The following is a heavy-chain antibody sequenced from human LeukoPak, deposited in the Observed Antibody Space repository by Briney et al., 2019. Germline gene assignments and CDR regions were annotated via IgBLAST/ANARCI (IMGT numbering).Heavy chain of an antibody. D-gene: IGHD6-13*01. J-gene: IGHJ5*02. V-gene: IGHV1-2*02. CDR1: GYTFIGYY. CDR2: INPNSGGT. CDR3: AVGVPYSSSWYGGFDP. Sequence: ASVKVSCKASGYTFIGYYMHWVRQAPGQGLEWMGWINPNSGGTNYAQKFQGRVTMTRDTSISTAYMELSRLRSDDTAVYYCAVGVPYSSSWYGGFDPWGQGTLVTVSS.